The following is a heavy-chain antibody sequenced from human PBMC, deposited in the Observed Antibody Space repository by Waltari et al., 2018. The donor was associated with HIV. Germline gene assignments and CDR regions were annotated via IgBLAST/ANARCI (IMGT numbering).Heavy chain of an antibody. J-gene: IGHJ6*02. V-gene: IGHV4-4*02. CDR3: ARDPRVAFDFTTAGYYGMDV. CDR2: IYHSGST. D-gene: IGHD3-9*01. Sequence: QVQLQESGPGLVKPSGTLTLTCAVSGDSISSSNWWSWVRQPPGKGLEWIGEIYHSGSTNYNPSLKSRVTISVDKSKNQFSLNLRSVTAADTAVYYCARDPRVAFDFTTAGYYGMDVWGQGATLTVSS. CDR1: GDSISSSNW.